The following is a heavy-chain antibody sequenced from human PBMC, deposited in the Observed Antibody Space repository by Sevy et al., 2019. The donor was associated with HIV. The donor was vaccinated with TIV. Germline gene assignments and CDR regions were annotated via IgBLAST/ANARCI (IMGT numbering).Heavy chain of an antibody. Sequence: GGSLRLSCAASGFTFSDYYMSRIRQAPRKGLEWVSYISSSSSTIYYADSVKGRFTISRDNAKNSLYLQMNSLRAEDTAVYYCARDGKAAAGYYYYGMDVWGQGTTVTVSS. CDR3: ARDGKAAAGYYYYGMDV. J-gene: IGHJ6*02. CDR2: ISSSSSTI. CDR1: GFTFSDYY. V-gene: IGHV3-11*01. D-gene: IGHD6-13*01.